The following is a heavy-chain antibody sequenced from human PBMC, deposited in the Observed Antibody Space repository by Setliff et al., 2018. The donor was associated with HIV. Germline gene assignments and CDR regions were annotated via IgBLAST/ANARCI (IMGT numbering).Heavy chain of an antibody. CDR2: IKEDGSEK. Sequence: PGGSLRLSCATSKFIFSRYVMYWVRQAPGKGLEWVANIKEDGSEKYYVDSVKGRFTISRDNAKNSLYLQMNSLRAEDTALYYCARDYYDSGGYYYAFDHWGQGTLVTSPQ. J-gene: IGHJ4*02. V-gene: IGHV3-7*01. D-gene: IGHD3-22*01. CDR1: KFIFSRYV. CDR3: ARDYYDSGGYYYAFDH.